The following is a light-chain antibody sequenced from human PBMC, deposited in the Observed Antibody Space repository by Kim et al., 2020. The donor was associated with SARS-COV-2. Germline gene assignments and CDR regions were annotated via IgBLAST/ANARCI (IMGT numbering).Light chain of an antibody. CDR1: SLSSYY. CDR2: HKY. CDR3: NSRDSSGNLVV. J-gene: IGLJ3*02. Sequence: SSELTQDPAVSVALGQTVRITCQGDSLSSYYASWYQQKPGQAPVLLIYHKYYRPSGIPDRFSGSSSGNTASLTITGAQAGDEADYYCNSRDSSGNLVVFGGGTQLTVL. V-gene: IGLV3-19*01.